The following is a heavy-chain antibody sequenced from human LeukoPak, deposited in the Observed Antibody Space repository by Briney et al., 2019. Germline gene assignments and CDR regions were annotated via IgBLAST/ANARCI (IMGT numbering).Heavy chain of an antibody. Sequence: SETLSLTCTVSGGSISSSSYYWGWIRQPPGKGLEWIGYIYSSGSTKYNPSLKSRVTMSVDTSKNQFTLKLSSVTAADTAVYFCAREGTTGWAFWGPGTLVTVSS. CDR3: AREGTTGWAF. CDR2: IYSSGST. J-gene: IGHJ4*02. V-gene: IGHV4-61*01. D-gene: IGHD1-1*01. CDR1: GGSISSSSYY.